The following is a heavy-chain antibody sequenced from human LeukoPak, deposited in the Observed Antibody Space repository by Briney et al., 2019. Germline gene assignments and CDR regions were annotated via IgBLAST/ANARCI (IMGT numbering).Heavy chain of an antibody. CDR3: ARGRGYCSSTSCYFYY. CDR1: GGTFSSYA. D-gene: IGHD2-2*01. CDR2: IIPIFGTA. V-gene: IGHV1-69*06. J-gene: IGHJ4*02. Sequence: GASVKVSCKASGGTFSSYAISWVRQAPGQGLEWMGGIIPIFGTANYAQKFQGRVTMTEDTSTDTAYMELSSLRSEDTAVYYCARGRGYCSSTSCYFYYWGQGTLVTVSS.